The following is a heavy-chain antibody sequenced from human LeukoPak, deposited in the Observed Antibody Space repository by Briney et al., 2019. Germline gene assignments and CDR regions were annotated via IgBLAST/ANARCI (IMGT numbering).Heavy chain of an antibody. Sequence: ASVKVSCKASGYTFTGYYMHWVRQAPGQGLEWMGWINPNSGGTNYAQKFQGRVTMTRDTSISTAYMELSKLRSDDTAVYYCARDRHRGYWVFDYWGQGTLVTVSS. D-gene: IGHD2-8*02. CDR1: GYTFTGYY. CDR3: ARDRHRGYWVFDY. J-gene: IGHJ4*02. CDR2: INPNSGGT. V-gene: IGHV1-2*02.